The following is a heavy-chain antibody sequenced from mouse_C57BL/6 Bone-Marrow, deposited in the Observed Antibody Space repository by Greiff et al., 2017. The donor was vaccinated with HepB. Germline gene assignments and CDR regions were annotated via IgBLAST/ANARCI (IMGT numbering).Heavy chain of an antibody. V-gene: IGHV5-2*03. Sequence: EVKLVESGGGLVQPGESLKLSCESNEYEFPSHDMSWVRKTPEKRLELVAAINSDGGSTYYPDTMERRFIISRDNTKQTLYLQMSSLRSEDTALYYCASPITTVVAAWFAYWGQGTLVTVSA. J-gene: IGHJ3*01. CDR3: ASPITTVVAAWFAY. CDR2: INSDGGST. D-gene: IGHD1-1*01. CDR1: EYEFPSHD.